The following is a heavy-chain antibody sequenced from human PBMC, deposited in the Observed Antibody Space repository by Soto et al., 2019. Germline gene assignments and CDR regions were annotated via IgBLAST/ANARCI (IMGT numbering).Heavy chain of an antibody. CDR3: ARAHDSSGYYSRGPYYYYGMDV. D-gene: IGHD3-22*01. J-gene: IGHJ6*02. CDR2: ISYDGSNK. CDR1: GFTFSSYA. V-gene: IGHV3-30-3*01. Sequence: QVQLVESGGGVVQPGRSLRLSCAASGFTFSSYAMHWVRQAPGKGLEWVAVISYDGSNKYYADSVKGRFTISRDNSKNTLYLQMNSLRAEDTAVYYCARAHDSSGYYSRGPYYYYGMDVWGQGTTVTVSS.